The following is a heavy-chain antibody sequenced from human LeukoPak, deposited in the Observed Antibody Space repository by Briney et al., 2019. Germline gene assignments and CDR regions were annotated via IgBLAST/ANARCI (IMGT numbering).Heavy chain of an antibody. D-gene: IGHD1-26*01. CDR3: ARDKPRGSYYGSVFDS. V-gene: IGHV3-7*01. J-gene: IGHJ4*02. CDR2: IRDDGGEI. Sequence: GGSLRLSCEASGFTFSSYWMSWVRQAPGKGLEWVANIRDDGGEIYYVDSVKGRFTISRDNAKSSLFLQMNSLRAEDAAVYYCARDKPRGSYYGSVFDSWGQGTLVTVSS. CDR1: GFTFSSYW.